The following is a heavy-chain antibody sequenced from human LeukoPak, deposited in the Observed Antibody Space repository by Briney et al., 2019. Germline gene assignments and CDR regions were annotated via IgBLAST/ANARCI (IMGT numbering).Heavy chain of an antibody. V-gene: IGHV3-33*08. Sequence: LAGGSLRLSCAASGFTFSTYGMHWVRQAPGKGLEWVAVIWSDGSNKYYADSVTGRFTISRDNSKNTLYLQMNSLRVEDTAVYYCASQFVGATHYWGQGTLVTVSS. CDR3: ASQFVGATHY. CDR2: IWSDGSNK. CDR1: GFTFSTYG. D-gene: IGHD1-26*01. J-gene: IGHJ4*02.